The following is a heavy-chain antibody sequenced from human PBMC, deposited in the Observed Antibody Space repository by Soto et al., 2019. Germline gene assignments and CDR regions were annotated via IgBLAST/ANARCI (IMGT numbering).Heavy chain of an antibody. CDR1: GFTFSSFA. J-gene: IGHJ2*01. Sequence: EVQLLESGGGLVQPGGSLRLSCAASGFTFSSFAMNWVRQAPGKGLEWVSGVSGGGDATFYADSVKGRFTNSRVQSKNTLYLQMNSLRAEDTAVYYCVRKIVGTTTSGAYWYFDVWGRGTLVTVSS. V-gene: IGHV3-23*01. D-gene: IGHD1-26*01. CDR2: VSGGGDAT. CDR3: VRKIVGTTTSGAYWYFDV.